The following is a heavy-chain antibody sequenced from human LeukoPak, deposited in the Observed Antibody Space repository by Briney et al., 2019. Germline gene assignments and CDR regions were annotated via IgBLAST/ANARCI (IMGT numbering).Heavy chain of an antibody. CDR3: ARDGDSSGWSHFDY. CDR2: ISYDGSNK. J-gene: IGHJ4*02. V-gene: IGHV3-30*04. Sequence: GGSLRLSCAASGITFSSYAMHWVRQAPGRGREWVAVISYDGSNKYYADSVKGRFTISRDNSKNTLYLQMNSLRAEDTAVYYCARDGDSSGWSHFDYWGQGTLVTVSS. D-gene: IGHD6-19*01. CDR1: GITFSSYA.